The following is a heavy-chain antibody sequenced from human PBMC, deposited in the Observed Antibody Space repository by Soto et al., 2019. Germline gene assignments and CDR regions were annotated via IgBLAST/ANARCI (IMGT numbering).Heavy chain of an antibody. CDR2: ISYDGSNK. D-gene: IGHD3-10*01. CDR3: ARDYGRITMVRGVMNYYYYGMDV. J-gene: IGHJ6*02. V-gene: IGHV3-30-3*01. Sequence: CAASGFTFSSYAMHWVCQAPGKGLEWVAVISYDGSNKYYADSVKGRFTIPRDNSKNTLYLQMNSLRGEDTAVYYCARDYGRITMVRGVMNYYYYGMDVWGQGTTVTVSS. CDR1: GFTFSSYA.